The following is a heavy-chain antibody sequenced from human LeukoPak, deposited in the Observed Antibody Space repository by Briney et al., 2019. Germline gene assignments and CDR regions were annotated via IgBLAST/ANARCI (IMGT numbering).Heavy chain of an antibody. V-gene: IGHV3-48*04. CDR3: ASPAVAGSRWGFDY. Sequence: GGSLRLSCAASGFTFSSYSMNWVRQAPGKGLEWVSYISSSSSTIYYADSVKGRFTISRHNAKNSLYLQMNSLRAEDTAVYYCASPAVAGSRWGFDYWGQGTLVTVSS. J-gene: IGHJ4*02. D-gene: IGHD6-19*01. CDR1: GFTFSSYS. CDR2: ISSSSSTI.